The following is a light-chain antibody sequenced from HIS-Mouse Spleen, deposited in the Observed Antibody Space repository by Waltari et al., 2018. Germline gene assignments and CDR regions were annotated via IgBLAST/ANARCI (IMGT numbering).Light chain of an antibody. V-gene: IGKV2-28*01. J-gene: IGKJ1*01. Sequence: DIVMTQSPLSLPVTPGEPASIACRSSQSLLHRNGYNYLDWYLQKPGQSPQLLIYLGSNPASGVPDRLSGSGSGTDFTLKISRVEAEDVGVYYCMQALQTWTFGQGTKVEIK. CDR1: QSLLHRNGYNY. CDR3: MQALQTWT. CDR2: LGS.